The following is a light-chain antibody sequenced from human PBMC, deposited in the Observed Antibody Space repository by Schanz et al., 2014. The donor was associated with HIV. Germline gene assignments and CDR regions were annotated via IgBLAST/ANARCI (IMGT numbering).Light chain of an antibody. CDR3: SSYTSTARL. CDR2: EVS. Sequence: QSVLTQPPSASGSPGQSVTISCTGTSSDVGGYNYVSWYQQHPGKAPKLMIFEVSRRPSGVPDRFSGSKSGNTASLTISGLQAEDEADYYCSSYTSTARLFGTGTKLPS. J-gene: IGLJ1*01. V-gene: IGLV2-8*01. CDR1: SSDVGGYNY.